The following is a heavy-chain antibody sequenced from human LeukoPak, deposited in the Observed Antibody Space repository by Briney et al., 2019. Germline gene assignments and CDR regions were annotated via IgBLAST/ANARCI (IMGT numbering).Heavy chain of an antibody. CDR2: IKQDGSER. V-gene: IGHV3-7*03. Sequence: GESLRLSCSASGFTFSTYWMSWVRQAPGKGLKWVANIKQDGSERYYVDSVKGRFTLSRDNAKNSLYLQMNSLRAEDTAVYYCARDRWSYDPQGGFDCWGQGTLVTVSS. CDR3: ARDRWSYDPQGGFDC. CDR1: GFTFSTYW. J-gene: IGHJ4*02. D-gene: IGHD3-22*01.